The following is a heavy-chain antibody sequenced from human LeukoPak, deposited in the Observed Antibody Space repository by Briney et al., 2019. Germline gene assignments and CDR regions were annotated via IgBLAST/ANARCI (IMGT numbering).Heavy chain of an antibody. CDR2: INAGNGNT. D-gene: IGHD3-10*01. CDR3: ARARHRQVMVRGGGDTDDAFDI. CDR1: GYTFTSYA. J-gene: IGHJ3*02. Sequence: GASVKVSCKASGYTFTSYAMHWVRQAPGQRLEWMGWINAGNGNTKYSQKFQGRVTITRDTSASTAYMELSSLRSEDTAVYYCARARHRQVMVRGGGDTDDAFDIWGQGTMVTVSS. V-gene: IGHV1-3*01.